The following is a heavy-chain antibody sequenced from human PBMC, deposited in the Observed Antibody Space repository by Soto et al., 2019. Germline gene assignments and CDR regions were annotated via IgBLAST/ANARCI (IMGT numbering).Heavy chain of an antibody. J-gene: IGHJ4*02. V-gene: IGHV1-69*01. CDR2: IIPIFGTA. CDR1: GGTFSSYA. D-gene: IGHD3-3*01. Sequence: QVQLVQSGAEVKKPGSSVKVSCKASGGTFSSYAISWVRQAPGQGLEWIGGIIPIFGTANYAQKFQGRVTITADESTSTAYMELSSLRSEDTAVYDCARDRVKADFGVVTPAFDYWGQGTLVTVSS. CDR3: ARDRVKADFGVVTPAFDY.